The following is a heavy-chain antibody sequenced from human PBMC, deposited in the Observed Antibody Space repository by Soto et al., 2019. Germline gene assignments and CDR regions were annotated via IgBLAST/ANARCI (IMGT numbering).Heavy chain of an antibody. D-gene: IGHD4-17*01. Sequence: GVSLRLSCAASGFTFSDYYMSWIRQAPGKGLEWVSYISSSGSTIYYADSVKGRFTISRDNAKNSLYLQMNSLRAEDTAVYYCARDLGGDYVPPYFDYWGQGTLVTVSS. CDR3: ARDLGGDYVPPYFDY. CDR1: GFTFSDYY. V-gene: IGHV3-11*01. CDR2: ISSSGSTI. J-gene: IGHJ4*02.